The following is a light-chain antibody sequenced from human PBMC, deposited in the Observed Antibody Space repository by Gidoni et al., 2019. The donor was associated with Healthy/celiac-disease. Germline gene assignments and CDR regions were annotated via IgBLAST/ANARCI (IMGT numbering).Light chain of an antibody. J-gene: IGLJ3*02. CDR1: STNIGNNE. CDR2: DNN. Sequence: QSVLTQPHSVSAAPGQKVTISCSGSSTNIGNNEVSWYQQLPASAPNLLIYDNNKLPSGIPDRFSASNSGTSATLGITVLQTGDEADYYCGTWDSSLSAAFGGGTKLTVL. V-gene: IGLV1-51*01. CDR3: GTWDSSLSAA.